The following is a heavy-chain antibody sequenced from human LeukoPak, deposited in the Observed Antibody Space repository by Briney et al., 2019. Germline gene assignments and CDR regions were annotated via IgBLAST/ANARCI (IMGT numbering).Heavy chain of an antibody. J-gene: IGHJ4*01. CDR3: ARDSIRQQLYYFDY. CDR1: GFTFSSYD. D-gene: IGHD6-13*01. CDR2: VQYDGSNK. V-gene: IGHV3-30*02. Sequence: GGTLRLSCAASGFTFSSYDMHWVRQAPGKGLEWVAFVQYDGSNKYYADSVKGRITISRDNSKNTLYLQMNSLRNEDTAMYYCARDSIRQQLYYFDYWGQGALVTVSS.